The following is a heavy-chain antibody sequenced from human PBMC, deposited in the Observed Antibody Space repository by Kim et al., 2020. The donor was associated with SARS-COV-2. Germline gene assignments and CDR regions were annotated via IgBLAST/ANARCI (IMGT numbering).Heavy chain of an antibody. CDR1: GYTFTNYW. CDR2: IYPGDSET. CDR3: VRLAVDRATIVPFDS. V-gene: IGHV5-51*01. J-gene: IGHJ4*02. D-gene: IGHD6-19*01. Sequence: GESLKISCKASGYTFTNYWIGWVRQMPGKGLEFMGIIYPGDSETRYSPSFQGQVTISVDKSIGTAYLQWSSLKASDTAMYYCVRLAVDRATIVPFDSWGQGTLVTVSS.